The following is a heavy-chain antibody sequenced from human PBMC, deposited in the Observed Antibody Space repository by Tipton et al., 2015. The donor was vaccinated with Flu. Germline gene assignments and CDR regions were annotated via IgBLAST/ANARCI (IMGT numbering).Heavy chain of an antibody. Sequence: SLRLSCAASGFTFSSYSMNWVRQAPGKGLEWVSSISSSSSYIYYADSVKGRFTISGDNAKNSLYLQMNSLRAEDTAVYYCARDKASVGAQPFYYYYGMDVWGQGP. J-gene: IGHJ6*02. CDR1: GFTFSSYS. D-gene: IGHD1-26*01. CDR3: ARDKASVGAQPFYYYYGMDV. V-gene: IGHV3-21*01. CDR2: ISSSSSYI.